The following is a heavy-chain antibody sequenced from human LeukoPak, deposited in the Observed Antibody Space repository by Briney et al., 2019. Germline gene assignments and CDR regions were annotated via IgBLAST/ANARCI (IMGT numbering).Heavy chain of an antibody. CDR1: GFTFSSYG. CDR2: ISYDGSNK. Sequence: GGSLRLSCAASGFTFSSYGMHWVRQAPGKGLEWVAVISYDGSNKYYADSVKGRFTISRDNSKNTLYLQMNSLRAEDTAVYYCVVEPRYHYYGMDVWGQGTTVTVSS. V-gene: IGHV3-30*03. D-gene: IGHD1-1*01. CDR3: VVEPRYHYYGMDV. J-gene: IGHJ6*02.